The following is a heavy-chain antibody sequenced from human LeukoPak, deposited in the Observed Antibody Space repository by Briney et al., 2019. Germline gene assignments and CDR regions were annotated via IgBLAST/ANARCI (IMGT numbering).Heavy chain of an antibody. CDR2: IGGSGNST. CDR1: GFTFSRYA. J-gene: IGHJ4*02. D-gene: IGHD1-26*01. V-gene: IGHV3-23*01. CDR3: EKGFQWELSLDY. Sequence: GGSLRLSCAPSGFTFSRYAMSGVRQAPGKGVELVSSIGGSGNSTYCADSVKGLFTISRDNSKNTLYVQMNSLRAEDTAVYSCEKGFQWELSLDYWGQETLVTVSS.